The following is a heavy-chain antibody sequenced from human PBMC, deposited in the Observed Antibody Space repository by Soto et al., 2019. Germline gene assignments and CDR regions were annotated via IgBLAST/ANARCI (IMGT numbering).Heavy chain of an antibody. CDR3: AGGPVDTAMVNGYFDL. CDR1: GGTFSSYA. V-gene: IGHV1-69*01. CDR2: IIPIFGTA. D-gene: IGHD5-18*01. J-gene: IGHJ2*01. Sequence: QVQLVQSGAEVKKPGSSVKVSCKASGGTFSSYAISWVRQAPGQGLEWMGGIIPIFGTANYAQKFQGRVKITADESTSTAYMELSSLRSEDTAVYYCAGGPVDTAMVNGYFDLWGRGTLVTVSS.